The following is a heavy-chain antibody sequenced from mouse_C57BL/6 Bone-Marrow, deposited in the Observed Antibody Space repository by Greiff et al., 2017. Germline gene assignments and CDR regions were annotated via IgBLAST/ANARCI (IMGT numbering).Heavy chain of an antibody. Sequence: QVQLQQPGAELVRPGTSVKLSCKASGYTFTSYWMHWVMQRPGQGLEWIGVIDPSDSYTNYNQKFKGKATLTVDTSSSTAYMQLSSLTSEDSAVYYCARGDLTFDYWGQGTTLTVSS. J-gene: IGHJ2*01. V-gene: IGHV1-59*01. CDR1: GYTFTSYW. CDR3: ARGDLTFDY. CDR2: IDPSDSYT. D-gene: IGHD4-1*01.